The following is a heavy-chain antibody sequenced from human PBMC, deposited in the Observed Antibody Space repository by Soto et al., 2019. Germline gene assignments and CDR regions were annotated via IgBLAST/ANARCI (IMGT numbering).Heavy chain of an antibody. V-gene: IGHV3-48*03. CDR2: ISSGGNII. D-gene: IGHD2-8*02. Sequence: EVQLVESGGGLVQPGGSLRLSCAASGFTFSSYEMNWVRQATVKWLDWVSYISSGGNIIYNSDSVKGRFTISRDNAKNYLYLQMNSLRGEDTAVYYCARVLIPKRYYYYGMDVWGLGATFT. CDR3: ARVLIPKRYYYYGMDV. CDR1: GFTFSSYE. J-gene: IGHJ6*02.